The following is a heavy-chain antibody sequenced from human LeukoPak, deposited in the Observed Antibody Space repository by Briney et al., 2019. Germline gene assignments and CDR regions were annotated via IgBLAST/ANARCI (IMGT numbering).Heavy chain of an antibody. CDR2: IIPIFGTA. CDR3: ARDLEGYDSSGYYYGRYFDY. V-gene: IGHV1-69*06. CDR1: GGTFSIYA. J-gene: IGHJ4*02. Sequence: ASVKVSCEASGGTFSIYAISWVRQAPGQGLEWMGGIIPIFGTANYAQRFKGRVTITADKSTSTAYMELSSLRSEDTAVYYCARDLEGYDSSGYYYGRYFDYWGQGTLVTVSS. D-gene: IGHD3-22*01.